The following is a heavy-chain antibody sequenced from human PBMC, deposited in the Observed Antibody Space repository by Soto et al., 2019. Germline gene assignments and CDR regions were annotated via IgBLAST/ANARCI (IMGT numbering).Heavy chain of an antibody. CDR1: GFTFSSYW. CDR2: INSDGSST. Sequence: PGGSLRLSCAASGFTFSSYWMHWVRQAPGKGLVWVSRINSDGSSTSYADSVKGRFTISRDNSKNTLYLQMNSLRAEDTAVYYCARADSEYSGYDVGCWGQGTLVTVSS. V-gene: IGHV3-74*01. J-gene: IGHJ4*02. CDR3: ARADSEYSGYDVGC. D-gene: IGHD5-12*01.